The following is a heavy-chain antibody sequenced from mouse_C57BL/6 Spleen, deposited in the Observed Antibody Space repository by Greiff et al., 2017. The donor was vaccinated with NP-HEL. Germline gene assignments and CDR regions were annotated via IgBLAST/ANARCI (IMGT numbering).Heavy chain of an antibody. Sequence: VQLVESGPELVKPGASVKISCKASGYAFSSSWMNWVKQRPGKGLEWIGRIYPGDGDTNYNGKFKGKATLTADKSSSTAYMQLSSLTSEDSAVYFCADYYGSSYGWFAYWGQGTLVTVSA. V-gene: IGHV1-82*01. J-gene: IGHJ3*01. CDR1: GYAFSSSW. CDR2: IYPGDGDT. D-gene: IGHD1-1*01. CDR3: ADYYGSSYGWFAY.